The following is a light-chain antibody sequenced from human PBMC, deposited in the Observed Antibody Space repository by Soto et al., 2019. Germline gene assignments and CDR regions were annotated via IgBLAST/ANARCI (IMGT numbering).Light chain of an antibody. CDR1: QSISSW. J-gene: IGKJ5*01. CDR3: QQYNSFSLIT. CDR2: DAS. Sequence: DIQMTQSPSTLSASVGDRVTITCRASQSISSWLAWYQQKPGKAPKLLIYDASSLESGVPSRFSGSGSATGFTLTISSLQPDDFATYFCQQYNSFSLITFGQGTRLEIK. V-gene: IGKV1-5*01.